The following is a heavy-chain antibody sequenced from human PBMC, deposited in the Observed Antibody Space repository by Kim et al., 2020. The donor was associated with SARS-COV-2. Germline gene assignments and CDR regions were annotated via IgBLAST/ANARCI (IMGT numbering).Heavy chain of an antibody. Sequence: GGSLRLSCAASGFTFSSYSMNWVRQAPGKGLEWVSYISSSSSTIHYADSVKGRFTISRDNAKNSLYLQMNSLRDEDTAVYYCARVSDTRAAWDFDYWGQGTLVTVSS. D-gene: IGHD5-18*01. V-gene: IGHV3-48*02. CDR2: ISSSSSTI. CDR1: GFTFSSYS. J-gene: IGHJ4*02. CDR3: ARVSDTRAAWDFDY.